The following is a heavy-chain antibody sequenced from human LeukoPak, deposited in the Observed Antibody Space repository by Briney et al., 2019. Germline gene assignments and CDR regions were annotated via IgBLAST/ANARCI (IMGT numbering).Heavy chain of an antibody. D-gene: IGHD1-26*01. J-gene: IGHJ5*02. Sequence: PSETLSLTCSVSGVSISSTNYFWGWIRQPPGKGLEWIGGLLYSGFTYYHPSLKSRVSISVDTSKNQFSLQVNSVTPEDTAVYYCARYSGTQFGPWGQGTLVTVSS. CDR1: GVSISSTNYF. CDR3: ARYSGTQFGP. CDR2: LLYSGFT. V-gene: IGHV4-39*01.